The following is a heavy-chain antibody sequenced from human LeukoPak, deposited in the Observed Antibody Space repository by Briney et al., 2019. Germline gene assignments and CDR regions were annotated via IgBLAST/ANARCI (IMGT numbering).Heavy chain of an antibody. CDR1: GDSISSGDYY. D-gene: IGHD3-22*01. CDR2: ISSSGST. Sequence: SETLSLTCTVSGDSISSGDYYWSWIRQPAGKGLEWIGRISSSGSTNYNPSLKSRVTISVDTSKNQFSLKLSSVTAADTAVYYCASERPSGYYWGGFDYWGQGTLVTVSS. CDR3: ASERPSGYYWGGFDY. V-gene: IGHV4-61*02. J-gene: IGHJ4*02.